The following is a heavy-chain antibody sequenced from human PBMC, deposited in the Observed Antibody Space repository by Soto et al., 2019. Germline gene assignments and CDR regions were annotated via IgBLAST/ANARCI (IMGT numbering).Heavy chain of an antibody. J-gene: IGHJ5*02. CDR2: IIPIFGTA. CDR3: ARIRHYYDSSGSKFWFDP. Sequence: SVKVSCKASGGTFSSYAISWVRQAPGQGLEWMGGIIPIFGTANYAQKFQGRVTITADESTSTAYMELSSLRSEDTAVYYCARIRHYYDSSGSKFWFDPWGQGTLVTVSS. D-gene: IGHD3-22*01. CDR1: GGTFSSYA. V-gene: IGHV1-69*13.